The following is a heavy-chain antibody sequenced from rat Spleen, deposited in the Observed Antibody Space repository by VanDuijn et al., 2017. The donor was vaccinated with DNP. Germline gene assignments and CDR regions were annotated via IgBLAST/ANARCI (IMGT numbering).Heavy chain of an antibody. CDR1: GFSLTSYG. D-gene: IGHD1-6*01. J-gene: IGHJ4*01. CDR2: ISSGGST. CDR3: ARWGYTTDYAMDA. Sequence: QVQLKESGPGLVQPSQTLSLTCTVSGFSLTSYGVSWVRQPPGKGLEWIAAISSGGSTYYNSALKSRLSISRDTSKSQVLLKMNSLQTEDTAMYFCARWGYTTDYAMDAWGQGTSVTVSS. V-gene: IGHV2S8*01.